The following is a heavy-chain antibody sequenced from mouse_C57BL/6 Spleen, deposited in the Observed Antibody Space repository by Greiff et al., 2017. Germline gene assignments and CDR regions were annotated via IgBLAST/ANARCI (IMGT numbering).Heavy chain of an antibody. Sequence: VQLQQPGAELVRPGSSVKLSCKASGYTFTSYRMHWVKQRPIQGLEWIGNIDPSDSETHYNQKFKDKATLTVDKSSSTAYMQLSSLTSEDSAVYYCARDSNYVFFAYWGQGTLVTVSA. J-gene: IGHJ3*01. CDR3: ARDSNYVFFAY. V-gene: IGHV1-52*01. D-gene: IGHD2-5*01. CDR2: IDPSDSET. CDR1: GYTFTSYR.